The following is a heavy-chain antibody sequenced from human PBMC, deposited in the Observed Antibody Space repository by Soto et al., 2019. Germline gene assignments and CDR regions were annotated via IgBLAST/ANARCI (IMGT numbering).Heavy chain of an antibody. CDR3: TTDSSKLWFGELLTIDY. D-gene: IGHD3-10*01. CDR1: GFTFSNAW. V-gene: IGHV3-15*01. J-gene: IGHJ4*02. Sequence: GGSLRLSCAASGFTFSNAWMSWVRQAPGKGLEWVGRIKSKTDGGTTDYAAPVKGRFTISRDDSKNTLYLQMNSLKTEDTAVYYCTTDSSKLWFGELLTIDYWGQGTLVTVS. CDR2: IKSKTDGGTT.